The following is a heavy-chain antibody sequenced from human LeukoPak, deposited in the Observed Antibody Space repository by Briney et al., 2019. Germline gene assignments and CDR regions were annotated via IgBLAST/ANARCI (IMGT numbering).Heavy chain of an antibody. CDR2: ISGSGGNT. Sequence: PGGSLRLSCAASGFTFSSYAMSWVRQAPGKGLEWVSAISGSGGNTYYADSVKGRFTISRDNSKNTLYLQMNSLRAEDTAVYYCAKDPIPLTETGLYYMDVWGKGTTVTISS. V-gene: IGHV3-23*01. D-gene: IGHD3-9*01. CDR3: AKDPIPLTETGLYYMDV. CDR1: GFTFSSYA. J-gene: IGHJ6*03.